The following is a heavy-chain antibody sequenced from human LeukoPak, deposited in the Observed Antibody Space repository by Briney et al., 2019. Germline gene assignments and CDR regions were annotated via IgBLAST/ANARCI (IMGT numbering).Heavy chain of an antibody. CDR1: GFTFSSYD. D-gene: IGHD3-22*01. J-gene: IGHJ3*02. Sequence: GGSLRLSCAGSGFTFSSYDMNWVRQTPGKGLEWVSSIRGSGGRIHYADSVKGRFTIARDNSKNTLCLQMRSLRAEDTAVYYCAKDGDYYDSSALVALDTWGQGTMVTVSS. CDR3: AKDGDYYDSSALVALDT. CDR2: IRGSGGRI. V-gene: IGHV3-23*01.